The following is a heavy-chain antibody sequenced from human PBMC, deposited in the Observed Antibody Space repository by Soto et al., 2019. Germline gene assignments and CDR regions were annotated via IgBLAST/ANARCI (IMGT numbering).Heavy chain of an antibody. Sequence: SETLSLTCAVYGGSFSGYHWSWIRQPPGKGLEWIGEINHSGSTSYNPSLKSRVTISVDTPKNQFSLKVTSVTAADTAAYYCARGSGRGNGWGTYFYYGMDVWGQGTTVTVSS. CDR1: GGSFSGYH. V-gene: IGHV4-34*01. D-gene: IGHD6-19*01. CDR3: ARGSGRGNGWGTYFYYGMDV. J-gene: IGHJ6*02. CDR2: INHSGST.